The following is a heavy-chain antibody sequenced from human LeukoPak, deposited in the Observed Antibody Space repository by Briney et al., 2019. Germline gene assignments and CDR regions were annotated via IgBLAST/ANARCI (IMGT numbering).Heavy chain of an antibody. Sequence: SQTLSLTCTVSGGSISSGSYYWSWIRQPAGKGLEWIGRIYTSGSTNYNPSLKSRVTISVDTSKNQVSLKLSSVTAADTAVYYCARGGASSRYFDYWGQGTLVTVSS. D-gene: IGHD6-13*01. CDR1: GGSISSGSYY. CDR2: IYTSGST. CDR3: ARGGASSRYFDY. J-gene: IGHJ4*02. V-gene: IGHV4-61*02.